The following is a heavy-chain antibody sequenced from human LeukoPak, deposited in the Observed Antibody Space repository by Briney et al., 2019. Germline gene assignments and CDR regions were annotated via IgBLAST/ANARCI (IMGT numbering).Heavy chain of an antibody. J-gene: IGHJ3*02. Sequence: GGSLRLSCAASGFTVSSNYMSWVRQAPGKGLEWVSVIYSGGSAYYADSVKGRFTISRDNSKNTLYLQMNSLRAEDTAVYYCASSPEVAFDIWGQGTMVTVSS. V-gene: IGHV3-53*01. CDR2: IYSGGSA. CDR1: GFTVSSNY. CDR3: ASSPEVAFDI.